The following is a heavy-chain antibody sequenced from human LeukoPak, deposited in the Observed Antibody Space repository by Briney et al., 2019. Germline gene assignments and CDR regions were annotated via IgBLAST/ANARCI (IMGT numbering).Heavy chain of an antibody. Sequence: SQTLSLTCAISGDSVSTNSAAWNWIRQSPSRGLEWLGRTYYTSQWYNDYAVSVKSRITINPDTSKNQFSLHLNSVTPEDTGVYYCARWRHITGDIYETLDIWGQGTMVTVSS. V-gene: IGHV6-1*01. CDR1: GDSVSTNSAA. CDR2: TYYTSQWYN. CDR3: ARWRHITGDIYETLDI. D-gene: IGHD7-27*01. J-gene: IGHJ3*02.